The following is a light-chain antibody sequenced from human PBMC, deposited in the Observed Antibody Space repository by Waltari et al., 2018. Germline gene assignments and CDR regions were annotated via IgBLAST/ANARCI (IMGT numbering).Light chain of an antibody. CDR2: QDT. Sequence: SYDLTQPPSVSASPGQTASIACFGDKLGDKYVSWYQQKPVQSPVLVIYQDTKRPSVIPERFSASNSGNTATLTVSETQAVDAASYYCQTWDSNTVVFGGGTTLTVL. CDR3: QTWDSNTVV. CDR1: KLGDKY. J-gene: IGLJ2*01. V-gene: IGLV3-1*01.